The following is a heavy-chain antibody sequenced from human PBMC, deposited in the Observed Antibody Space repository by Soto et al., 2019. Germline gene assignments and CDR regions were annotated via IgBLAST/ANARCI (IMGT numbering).Heavy chain of an antibody. CDR3: IRNWRYYGGGYHYGMDA. Sequence: ITLKESGPTLVKPTQTLTLTCTFSGFSLNTSGVGVGWVRQPRGKAMEWLALIYWDDDERYRPSLRSRLNITKDPINSQVVIKMTNMDPEDTATYYCIRNWRYYGGGYHYGMDAWGQRPTVTVSS. V-gene: IGHV2-5*02. D-gene: IGHD3-10*01. J-gene: IGHJ6*02. CDR1: GFSLNTSGVG. CDR2: IYWDDDE.